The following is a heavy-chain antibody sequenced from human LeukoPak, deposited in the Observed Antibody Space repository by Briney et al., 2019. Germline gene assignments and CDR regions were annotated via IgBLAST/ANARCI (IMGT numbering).Heavy chain of an antibody. Sequence: GGSLRLSCAASGFTFSSYAMSWVRQAPGKGLEWVSAISGSAGSTYYSDSVKGRFTISRDNSKNTLYLQMNSLRAEDTAVYYCAKDRSSSAFWSGYYEGSDYWGQGTLVTVSS. CDR3: AKDRSSSAFWSGYYEGSDY. CDR2: ISGSAGST. J-gene: IGHJ4*02. CDR1: GFTFSSYA. V-gene: IGHV3-23*01. D-gene: IGHD3-3*01.